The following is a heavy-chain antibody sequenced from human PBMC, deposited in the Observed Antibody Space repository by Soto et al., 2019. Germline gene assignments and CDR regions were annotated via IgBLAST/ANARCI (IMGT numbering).Heavy chain of an antibody. CDR1: GFTFSSSW. D-gene: IGHD6-19*01. J-gene: IGHJ4*02. V-gene: IGHV3-74*01. CDR3: ARGPTGWYGYDY. CDR2: INSDESRT. Sequence: EVQLVESGGGLVQPGGSLTLSCAASGFTFSSSWMHWVRQAPGKGLGWVSRINSDESRTNYADSVKGRFTISRDNAKNTLYLQMTSLSAEDTALYYCARGPTGWYGYDYWGQGTLVTVSS.